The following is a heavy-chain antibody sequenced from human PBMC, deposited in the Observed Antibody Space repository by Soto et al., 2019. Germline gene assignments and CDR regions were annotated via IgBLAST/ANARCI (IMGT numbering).Heavy chain of an antibody. CDR1: GFTVSKNY. CDR2: IYSGGST. J-gene: IGHJ4*02. Sequence: QLVESGGDLVQPGGSLRLSCAASGFTVSKNYMSWVRQAPGKGLEWVSLIYSGGSTHYADFVKGRFTISRDSSKNTVYPQMNNLRAEDTAMYHCAISSHKGYWGQGTLVTVSS. CDR3: AISSHKGY. V-gene: IGHV3-66*01.